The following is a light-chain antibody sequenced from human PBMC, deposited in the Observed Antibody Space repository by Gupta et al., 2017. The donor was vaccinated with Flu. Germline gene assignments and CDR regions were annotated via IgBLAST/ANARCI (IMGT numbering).Light chain of an antibody. V-gene: IGLV2-11*01. CDR3: CSYGGTDTAHLI. CDR2: DVT. CDR1: SSDVGGYNY. J-gene: IGLJ2*01. Sequence: QSALTQPRSVSGSPGLSVTISCTGTSSDVGGYNYVSWYQQHPGKAPNLISYDVTKRHSGVPDRFVGFKSGNTASLTISGLQDEDEAYYYCCSYGGTDTAHLIFGGGTKVTVL.